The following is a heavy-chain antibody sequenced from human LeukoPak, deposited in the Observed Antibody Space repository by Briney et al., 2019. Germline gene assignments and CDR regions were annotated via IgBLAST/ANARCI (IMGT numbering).Heavy chain of an antibody. Sequence: PGGSLRLSCEASGFLFTRYWMSWVRQAPGKGPEWVAHIKENGNEQYYADSVKGRFTICRDNVKQSLCLQMNNLRVEDTAVYYCAKDGGSDEYFDYWGQGTLVTVSS. CDR2: IKENGNEQ. CDR3: AKDGGSDEYFDY. J-gene: IGHJ4*02. D-gene: IGHD3-16*01. V-gene: IGHV3-7*01. CDR1: GFLFTRYW.